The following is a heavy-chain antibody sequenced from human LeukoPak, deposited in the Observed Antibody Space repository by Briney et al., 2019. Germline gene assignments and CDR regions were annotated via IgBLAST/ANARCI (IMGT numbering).Heavy chain of an antibody. V-gene: IGHV1-69*10. CDR1: GGTFSSYA. Sequence: ASVKVSCKASGGTFSSYAISWVRQAPGQGLEWMGGIIPILGTANYAQKFQGRVTITADKSTSTAYMELSSLRSEDTAVYYCAITYYDILTGYYVYDAFDIWGQGTMVTVSS. D-gene: IGHD3-9*01. J-gene: IGHJ3*02. CDR3: AITYYDILTGYYVYDAFDI. CDR2: IIPILGTA.